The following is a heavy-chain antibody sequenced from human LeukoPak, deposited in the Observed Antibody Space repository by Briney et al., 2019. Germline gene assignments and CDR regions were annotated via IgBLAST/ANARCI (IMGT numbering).Heavy chain of an antibody. D-gene: IGHD3-22*01. J-gene: IGHJ4*02. Sequence: SVKVSCKASGGTFSSYAISWVRQAPGQGLEWMGGIIPIFGTANYAQKFQGRVTITADESTSTAYMELSSLRSEDTAVYYCASEKDYYDSSGYQTSAGLDYWGQGTLVTVSS. CDR2: IIPIFGTA. CDR3: ASEKDYYDSSGYQTSAGLDY. V-gene: IGHV1-69*13. CDR1: GGTFSSYA.